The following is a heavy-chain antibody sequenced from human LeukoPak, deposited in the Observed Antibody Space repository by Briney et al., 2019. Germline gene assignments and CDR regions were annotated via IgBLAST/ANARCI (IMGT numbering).Heavy chain of an antibody. Sequence: SETLSLTCAVYGGSFSGYYWSWIRQPPGKGLEWIGEINHSGSTNYNPSLKSRVTISVDTSKNQFSLKLSSVTAADTAVYYCARGAVYCSGGSCLYYYGMDVWGQGTTVTVSS. CDR1: GGSFSGYY. CDR2: INHSGST. D-gene: IGHD2-15*01. V-gene: IGHV4-34*01. J-gene: IGHJ6*02. CDR3: ARGAVYCSGGSCLYYYGMDV.